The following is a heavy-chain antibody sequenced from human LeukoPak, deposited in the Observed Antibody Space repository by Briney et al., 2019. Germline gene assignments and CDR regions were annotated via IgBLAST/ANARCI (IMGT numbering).Heavy chain of an antibody. D-gene: IGHD3-22*01. Sequence: SVKVSCKASGGTFSSYAISWVRQAPGQGLEWMGGTIPIFGTANYAQKFQGRVTITTEESTSTAYMELSSLRSEDTAVYYCARDPYYYDSSGYYPASNWFDPWGQGTLVTVSS. CDR2: TIPIFGTA. CDR3: ARDPYYYDSSGYYPASNWFDP. J-gene: IGHJ5*02. V-gene: IGHV1-69*05. CDR1: GGTFSSYA.